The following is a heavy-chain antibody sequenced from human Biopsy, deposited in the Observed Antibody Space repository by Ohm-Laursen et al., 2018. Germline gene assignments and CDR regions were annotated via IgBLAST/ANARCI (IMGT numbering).Heavy chain of an antibody. J-gene: IGHJ6*02. V-gene: IGHV3-74*03. CDR3: AKDLHNYGMDV. CDR2: INKDGSTL. Sequence: SLRLSCAASGFTFSSYAMNWVRQVPGKGLVWVATINKDGSTLQYVDSVRGRFTISRDNAKNTLHLQMNSLRADDTAIYYCAKDLHNYGMDVWGQGTTVTVSS. CDR1: GFTFSSYA.